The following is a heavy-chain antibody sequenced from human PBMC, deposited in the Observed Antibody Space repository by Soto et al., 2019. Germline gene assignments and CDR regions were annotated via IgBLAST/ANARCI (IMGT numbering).Heavy chain of an antibody. CDR2: ISAYNGNT. Sequence: QVQLVQSGAEVKKPGASVKVSCKASGYTFTSYGISWVRQAPGQGLEWMGWISAYNGNTNYAQKLQGRVTMTTDTTASTAYMELRSRRSDDTAVYYCAGGQWAPPHYYYYYGMDVWGQGTTVTVSS. V-gene: IGHV1-18*01. J-gene: IGHJ6*02. CDR3: AGGQWAPPHYYYYYGMDV. CDR1: GYTFTSYG. D-gene: IGHD1-26*01.